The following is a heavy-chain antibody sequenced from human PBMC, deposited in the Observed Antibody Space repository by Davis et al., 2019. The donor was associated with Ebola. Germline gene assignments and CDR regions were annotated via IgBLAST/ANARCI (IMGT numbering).Heavy chain of an antibody. J-gene: IGHJ4*02. CDR1: GGSITGYS. CDR2: ITYTGYT. D-gene: IGHD3-10*01. V-gene: IGHV4-59*01. CDR3: VVNLLGSGSFYFDY. Sequence: MPSETLSLTCTVSGGSITGYSWNWIRQSPGKGLEWIGFITYTGYTTYNPSLKSRVSMSVDPSGNHFSLDLKSVTAADTAVYYCVVNLLGSGSFYFDYWGQGSLVNVSS.